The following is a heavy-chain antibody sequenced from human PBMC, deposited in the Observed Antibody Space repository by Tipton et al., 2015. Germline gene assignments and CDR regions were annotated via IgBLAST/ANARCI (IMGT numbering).Heavy chain of an antibody. CDR3: ARELVGATITAIDP. D-gene: IGHD1-26*01. Sequence: LSLTCSVSGGSISPFYWSWIRQPPGKGLEWIGFVDYTGTTSYNPSLQSRVTISVDTSKNQLSLHLNPVTAADTAVYFCARELVGATITAIDPWGQGTLVTVSS. CDR2: VDYTGTT. V-gene: IGHV4-59*01. J-gene: IGHJ5*02. CDR1: GGSISPFY.